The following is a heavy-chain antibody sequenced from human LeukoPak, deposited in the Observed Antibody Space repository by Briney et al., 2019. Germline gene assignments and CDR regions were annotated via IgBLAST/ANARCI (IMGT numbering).Heavy chain of an antibody. CDR3: AKLLGDVTTLDY. V-gene: IGHV3-7*01. D-gene: IGHD3-16*01. Sequence: GESLRLSCAGSGFIFSRSSMTWVRQSPGKGLEWVATINPDGSMKWYLDSVNGRFTISRDNSDNAVFLPMNSLRVEDMAVYYCAKLLGDVTTLDYWGQGILVTVSS. CDR1: GFIFSRSS. J-gene: IGHJ4*02. CDR2: INPDGSMK.